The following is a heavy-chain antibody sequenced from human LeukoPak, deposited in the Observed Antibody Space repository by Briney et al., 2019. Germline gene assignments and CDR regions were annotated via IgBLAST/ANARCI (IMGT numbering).Heavy chain of an antibody. D-gene: IGHD3-22*01. Sequence: GRSLRISSAASGFTVSSNYMSWVRQAPGEGLDRVPVIYSGGGTYYADSVKGRFTISRDNSRNTLFLQMNSLRAEHTAVYYSARELTTFYYDISGYYGHAFDIWGQGTMVTVSS. J-gene: IGHJ3*02. CDR1: GFTVSSNY. CDR3: ARELTTFYYDISGYYGHAFDI. CDR2: IYSGGGT. V-gene: IGHV3-66*01.